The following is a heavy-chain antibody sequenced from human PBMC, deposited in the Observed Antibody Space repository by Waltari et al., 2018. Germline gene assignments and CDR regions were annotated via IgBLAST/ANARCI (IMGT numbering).Heavy chain of an antibody. J-gene: IGHJ4*02. CDR1: GGPISHGSSY. Sequence: QVQLQESGPGLVKPSQTLSLACIVPGGPISHGSSYWSWIRQHPGKALEWIGYIHHSGGTLYNPSLESRATIRVDTSKHQLSLRLNSVSAADTAVYYCARQLNPRAPYFDLWGQGALVTVAS. CDR2: IHHSGGT. V-gene: IGHV4-31*03. CDR3: ARQLNPRAPYFDL.